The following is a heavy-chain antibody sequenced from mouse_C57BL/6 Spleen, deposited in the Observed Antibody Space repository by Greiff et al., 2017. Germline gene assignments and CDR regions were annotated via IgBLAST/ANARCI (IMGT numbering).Heavy chain of an antibody. Sequence: EVMLVESGGGLVKPGGSLKLSCAASGFTFSDYGMHWVRQAPEQGLEWVAYISSGSSTIYYADTVKGGFTISRDNAKNTLFLQMTSLSSEDTAMYYCARVGGSFYFDYWGQGTTLTVSS. J-gene: IGHJ2*01. CDR1: GFTFSDYG. CDR3: ARVGGSFYFDY. V-gene: IGHV5-17*01. D-gene: IGHD1-1*01. CDR2: ISSGSSTI.